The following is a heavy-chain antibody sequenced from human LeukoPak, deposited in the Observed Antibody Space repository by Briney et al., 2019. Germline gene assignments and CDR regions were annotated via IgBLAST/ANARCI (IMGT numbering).Heavy chain of an antibody. D-gene: IGHD5-18*01. CDR2: IKGKTDGGTT. V-gene: IGHV3-15*01. Sequence: GGSLRLSCAASEFTFSSYAMAWVRQAPGKGLEWVGHIKGKTDGGTTDYAAPVQGRFTISRDDSKNTLFLQMNSLKTEDTAVYYCTTGTWIQLWLADYWGQGTLVTVSS. J-gene: IGHJ4*02. CDR3: TTGTWIQLWLADY. CDR1: EFTFSSYA.